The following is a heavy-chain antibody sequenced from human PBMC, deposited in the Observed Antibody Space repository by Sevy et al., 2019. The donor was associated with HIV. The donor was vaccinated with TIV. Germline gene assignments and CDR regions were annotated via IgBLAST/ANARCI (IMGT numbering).Heavy chain of an antibody. D-gene: IGHD1-26*01. CDR3: ARDLALSGSYSWLAY. CDR1: GFTFSSYT. Sequence: GGSLRLSCAASGFTFSSYTMHWVRQAPGKGLEWVAFISYDGSRKYYADSVKGRFTISRDNSKNTLYLQMNNLRAGDTAVFYCARDLALSGSYSWLAYWGQGTLVTVSS. J-gene: IGHJ4*02. CDR2: ISYDGSRK. V-gene: IGHV3-30*14.